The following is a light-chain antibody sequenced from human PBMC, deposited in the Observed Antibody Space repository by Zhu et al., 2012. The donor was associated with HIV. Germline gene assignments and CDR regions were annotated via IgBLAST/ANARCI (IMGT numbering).Light chain of an antibody. CDR1: QSVSSY. Sequence: DIVLTQSPATLSLSPGERVTLSCRASQSVSSYLAWYQQKLGQAPRLLIYDASNRATGIPARFSGSGSGTDFTLTISSLEPEDFAVYYCQQRSNWPPLTFGGGTKVEIK. CDR3: QQRSNWPPLT. J-gene: IGKJ4*01. V-gene: IGKV3-11*01. CDR2: DAS.